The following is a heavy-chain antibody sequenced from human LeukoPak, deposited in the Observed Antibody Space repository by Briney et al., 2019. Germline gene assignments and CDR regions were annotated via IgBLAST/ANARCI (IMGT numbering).Heavy chain of an antibody. J-gene: IGHJ4*02. CDR2: IYTSGST. D-gene: IGHD3-10*01. V-gene: IGHV4-4*07. CDR3: ARGYYYRG. Sequence: PSETLSLTCTVSGGSISSYYWSWIRQPAGKGLEWIGRIYTSGSTNYNPSLKSRVTISVDTSKNQFSLRLTSMTAADTAVYYCARGYYYRGWGQGTLVTVSS. CDR1: GGSISSYY.